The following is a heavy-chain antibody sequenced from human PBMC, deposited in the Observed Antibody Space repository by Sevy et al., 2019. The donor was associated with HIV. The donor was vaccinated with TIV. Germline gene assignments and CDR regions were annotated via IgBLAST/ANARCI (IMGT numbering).Heavy chain of an antibody. CDR2: IQSKTDGGTT. Sequence: GGSLRLSCAASGFTFSDAWMSWVRQAPGKGLEWVGRIQSKTDGGTTDYAAPVKGRFTISRDDSKNTLYLQMNSLKTEDIAVYYCTTEALDGDYGDYYYYGMDVWGQGTTVTVSS. CDR3: TTEALDGDYGDYYYYGMDV. V-gene: IGHV3-15*01. CDR1: GFTFSDAW. J-gene: IGHJ6*02. D-gene: IGHD4-17*01.